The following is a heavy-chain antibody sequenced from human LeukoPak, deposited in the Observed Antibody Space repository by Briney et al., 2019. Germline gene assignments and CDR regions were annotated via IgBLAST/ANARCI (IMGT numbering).Heavy chain of an antibody. Sequence: PETLSLTCTVAGGSISSYYWSWIRQPAGKGLEWIGRIYSSGSTNYNPSLQSRVTMSVDTSKNQFSLKVNSVAAADTAVYYCARGLVYSSSWDNWFDPWGQGTLVTVSS. CDR2: IYSSGST. V-gene: IGHV4-4*07. D-gene: IGHD6-13*01. J-gene: IGHJ5*02. CDR1: GGSISSYY. CDR3: ARGLVYSSSWDNWFDP.